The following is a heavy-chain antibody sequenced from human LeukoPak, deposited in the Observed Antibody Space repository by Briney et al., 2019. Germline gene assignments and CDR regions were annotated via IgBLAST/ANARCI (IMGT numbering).Heavy chain of an antibody. J-gene: IGHJ5*02. Sequence: SETLSLTCTVSGGSISSSSYYWGWIRQPPGKGLEWIGRIYYSGSTYYNPSLKSRVTISGDTSKNQLSLKLSSVTAAGTSVYYSARLRGGEFDPWGQGTLVTVSS. D-gene: IGHD3-16*01. CDR3: ARLRGGEFDP. CDR1: GGSISSSSYY. V-gene: IGHV4-39*01. CDR2: IYYSGST.